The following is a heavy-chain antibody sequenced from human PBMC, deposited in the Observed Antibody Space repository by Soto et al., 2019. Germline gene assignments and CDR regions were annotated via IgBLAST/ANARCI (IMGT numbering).Heavy chain of an antibody. CDR2: ISAGSSLI. D-gene: IGHD2-2*01. CDR1: GFTFSTYS. V-gene: IGHV3-48*02. J-gene: IGHJ4*02. Sequence: GGSLRLSCTASGFTFSTYSMNWVRQAPGKGLEWLSYISAGSSLIYYADSAKGRFTVSRDNAKNSLYLQMNSLRDEDTAVYYCARGAYCSSSSCDTSRFGFWGQGTLVTVSS. CDR3: ARGAYCSSSSCDTSRFGF.